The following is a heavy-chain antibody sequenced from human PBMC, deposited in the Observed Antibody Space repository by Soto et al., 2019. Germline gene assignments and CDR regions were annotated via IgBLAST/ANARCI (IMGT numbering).Heavy chain of an antibody. V-gene: IGHV3-33*01. Sequence: QVQLVESGGGVVQPGRSLRLSCAASGFTFSSYGMHWVRQAPGKGLEWVAVIWYDGSNKYYADSVKGRFTISRDNSKNTLYLKMKSLSAEDTAVYYCGREDYGDYVVAFDIWGQGTMVTVSS. CDR3: GREDYGDYVVAFDI. CDR1: GFTFSSYG. J-gene: IGHJ3*02. D-gene: IGHD4-17*01. CDR2: IWYDGSNK.